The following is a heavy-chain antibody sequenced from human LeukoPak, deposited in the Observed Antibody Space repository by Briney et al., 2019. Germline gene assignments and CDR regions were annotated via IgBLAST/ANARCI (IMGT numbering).Heavy chain of an antibody. V-gene: IGHV3-21*03. D-gene: IGHD2-21*01. J-gene: IGHJ4*02. Sequence: PGGSLRLSCAASGFTFSDYTMNWGRQAPGKGLELVSSISSSSTSIYYADSVKGGFTISRDNAKNSLYLQMNSLRAEDKAMYYCARDFAVMAHWGQGTLVTVSS. CDR3: ARDFAVMAH. CDR2: ISSSSTSI. CDR1: GFTFSDYT.